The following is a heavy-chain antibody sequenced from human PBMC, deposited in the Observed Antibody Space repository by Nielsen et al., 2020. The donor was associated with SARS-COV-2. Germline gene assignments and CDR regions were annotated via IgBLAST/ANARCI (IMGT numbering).Heavy chain of an antibody. CDR1: GYNFIQYW. V-gene: IGHV5-51*01. D-gene: IGHD6-6*01. Sequence: GESLKISREASGYNFIQYWVGWVRQMPGKGLEWMGIIYPGDSDTRYSPSFQGQVTISADKSISTAYLQWSSLKASDTAMYYCARREQLVWDNWFDPWGQGTLVTVSS. CDR3: ARREQLVWDNWFDP. J-gene: IGHJ5*02. CDR2: IYPGDSDT.